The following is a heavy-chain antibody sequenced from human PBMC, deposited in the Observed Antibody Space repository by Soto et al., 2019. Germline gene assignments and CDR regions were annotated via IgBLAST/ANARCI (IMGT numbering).Heavy chain of an antibody. V-gene: IGHV3-23*01. D-gene: IGHD3-3*01. J-gene: IGHJ4*02. CDR1: GRTFRGYA. CDR3: AKGRKPDHDDGLCAFDS. CDR2: ISGGGAGT. Sequence: GGSLRLSCVVPGRTFRGYAMGWVRQAPGKGLECVSGISGGGAGTYYADSVKGRFTISRDPSTTTLFLDMYSLGAEDTAIYYCAKGRKPDHDDGLCAFDSWGQGVLVTVSS.